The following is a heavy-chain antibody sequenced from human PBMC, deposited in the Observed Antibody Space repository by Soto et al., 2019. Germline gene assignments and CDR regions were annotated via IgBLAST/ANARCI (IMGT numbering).Heavy chain of an antibody. CDR3: TTVTTVTTEYFEH. CDR1: GFTFNNAW. D-gene: IGHD4-17*01. V-gene: IGHV3-15*01. CDR2: IKSKTDGGTT. Sequence: GGSLRLSCAASGFTFNNAWMSWVRQAPGKGLEWVGRIKSKTDGGTTDYAAPVKGRFTISRDDSKNTLYLQMNSLKTEDTAVYYCTTVTTVTTEYFEHWGQGTRVTVSS. J-gene: IGHJ1*01.